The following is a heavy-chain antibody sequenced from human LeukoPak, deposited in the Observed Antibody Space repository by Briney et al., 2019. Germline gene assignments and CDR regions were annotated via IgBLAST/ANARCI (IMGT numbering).Heavy chain of an antibody. Sequence: GGSLRLSCAASAYSFSYSSMNECSQAPGKGLEWVSSISSSSSYIYYADSVKGRFTISRDNAKNSLYLQMNSLRAEDTAVYYCGRGLHALGFGALWGFHWFYPWGQGTLVTVSS. J-gene: IGHJ5*02. V-gene: IGHV3-21*01. D-gene: IGHD3-16*01. CDR2: ISSSSSYI. CDR1: AYSFSYSS. CDR3: GRGLHALGFGALWGFHWFYP.